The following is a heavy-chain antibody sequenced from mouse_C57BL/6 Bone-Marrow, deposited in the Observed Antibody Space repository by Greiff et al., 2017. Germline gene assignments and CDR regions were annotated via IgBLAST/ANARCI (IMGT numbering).Heavy chain of an antibody. Sequence: QVQLQQPGAELVKPGASVKLSCKASGYTFTSYWMQWVKQRPGQGLEWIGEIDPSDSYTNDNQKFKGKATLTVDTSSSTAYMQLSSLTAEDSAVYYCAREGGRLDYWGQGTTLTVSS. J-gene: IGHJ2*01. CDR1: GYTFTSYW. CDR2: IDPSDSYT. CDR3: AREGGRLDY. V-gene: IGHV1-50*01. D-gene: IGHD3-3*01.